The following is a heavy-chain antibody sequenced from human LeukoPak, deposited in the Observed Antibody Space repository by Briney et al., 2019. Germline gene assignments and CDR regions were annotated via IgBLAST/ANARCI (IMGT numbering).Heavy chain of an antibody. CDR1: VGSITFYY. V-gene: IGHV4-59*13. CDR3: ARDRFGEYFDY. D-gene: IGHD3-10*01. J-gene: IGHJ4*02. CDR2: IYYSGSA. Sequence: SETLSLTCTVSVGSITFYYGSCMRHPPGKGVESIGYIYYSGSASYNPSLKSRVTISIDTSKNQFSLKLRSVTAADTAVYYCARDRFGEYFDYWGQGTLVTVSS.